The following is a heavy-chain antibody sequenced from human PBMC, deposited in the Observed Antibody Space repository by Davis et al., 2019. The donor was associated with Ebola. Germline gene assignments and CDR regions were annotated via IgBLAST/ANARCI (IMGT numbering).Heavy chain of an antibody. Sequence: AGSLTLSCAASGFTSSGSAMHWVRQASGQGLEWVGRIRSKANSYATAYAASVKGRFTISRDDSKNTAYLQMNSLKTEDTAVYYCTQTIAVAGTDYWGQGTLVTVSS. CDR1: GFTSSGSA. D-gene: IGHD6-19*01. CDR3: TQTIAVAGTDY. V-gene: IGHV3-73*01. J-gene: IGHJ4*02. CDR2: IRSKANSYAT.